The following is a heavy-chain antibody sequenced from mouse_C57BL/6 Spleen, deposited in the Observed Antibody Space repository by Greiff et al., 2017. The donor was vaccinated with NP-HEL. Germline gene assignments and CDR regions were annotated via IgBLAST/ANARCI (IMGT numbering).Heavy chain of an antibody. Sequence: QVQLQQPGAELVRPGSSVKLSCKASGYTFTSYWMHWVKQRPIQGLEWIGNIDPSDSETHYNQKFKDKATLTVDKSSSTAYMQLSSLTSEDSAVYYCARWGGNYRNFGYWGQGTTLTVSS. CDR3: ARWGGNYRNFGY. D-gene: IGHD2-1*01. CDR1: GYTFTSYW. CDR2: IDPSDSET. V-gene: IGHV1-52*01. J-gene: IGHJ2*01.